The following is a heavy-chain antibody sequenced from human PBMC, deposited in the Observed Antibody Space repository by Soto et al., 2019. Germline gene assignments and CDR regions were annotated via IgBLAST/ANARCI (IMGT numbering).Heavy chain of an antibody. Sequence: EVQLVESGGGLVQPGGSLRLSCAASGFAFSSYWMQWVRQAPGKGPVWVSRISSNGRNTTYADPVKGRFTFSRDNAKNTLNLQMTSRRDDDTAVYYCVKASTVTGVGGYRWGQGTLVTVSS. D-gene: IGHD6-19*01. CDR2: ISSNGRNT. J-gene: IGHJ4*02. CDR1: GFAFSSYW. V-gene: IGHV3-74*03. CDR3: VKASTVTGVGGYR.